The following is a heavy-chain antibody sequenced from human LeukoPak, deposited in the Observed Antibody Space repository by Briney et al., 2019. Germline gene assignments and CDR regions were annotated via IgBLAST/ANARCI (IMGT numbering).Heavy chain of an antibody. J-gene: IGHJ3*02. CDR3: ARVGDGLNDAFDI. V-gene: IGHV1-2*06. CDR2: INPNTGGT. Sequence: ASVKVSCKASGYTFTGHFMNWVRQAPGQGLEWMGRINPNTGGTNYAQKFQGRVTITRDTSISTVYMELNRLRSDDTAVYYCARVGDGLNDAFDIWGQGTMVTVSS. CDR1: GYTFTGHF. D-gene: IGHD5-24*01.